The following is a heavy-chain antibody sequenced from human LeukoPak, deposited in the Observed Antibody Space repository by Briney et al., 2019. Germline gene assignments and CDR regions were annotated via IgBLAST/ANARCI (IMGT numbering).Heavy chain of an antibody. D-gene: IGHD6-19*01. CDR1: GFTFSSYG. V-gene: IGHV3-30*02. CDR3: AKGLGSSGWYFKGYFDY. J-gene: IGHJ4*02. CDR2: IWNDGSKS. Sequence: PGGSLRLSCAASGFTFSSYGMHWVRQAPGKGLEWVACIWNDGSKSYYEDSVQGRFTVSRDNSRNRVYLQMNSLRAEDTAVYYCAKGLGSSGWYFKGYFDYWGQGTLVTVSS.